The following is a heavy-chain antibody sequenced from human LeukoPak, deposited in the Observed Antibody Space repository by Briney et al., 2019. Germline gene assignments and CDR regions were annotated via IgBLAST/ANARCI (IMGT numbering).Heavy chain of an antibody. J-gene: IGHJ6*02. V-gene: IGHV4-34*01. Sequence: SETLSLTCAVYGGSFSGYYWSWIRQPPGKGLEWIGEINHSGSTNYNPSLKSRVTISVDTSKNQFSLKLSSVTAADTAVYYCAGEGGTGTTVGMDVWDQGTTVTVSS. CDR3: AGEGGTGTTVGMDV. D-gene: IGHD1-1*01. CDR2: INHSGST. CDR1: GGSFSGYY.